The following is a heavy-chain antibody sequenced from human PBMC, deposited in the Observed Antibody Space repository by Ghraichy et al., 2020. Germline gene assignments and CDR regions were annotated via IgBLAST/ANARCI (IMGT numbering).Heavy chain of an antibody. V-gene: IGHV3-9*01. J-gene: IGHJ4*02. CDR1: GFTFDDYA. D-gene: IGHD3-9*01. CDR2: ISWNSGSI. CDR3: AKVSYFGRRGFAYFDY. Sequence: SLNISCAASGFTFDDYAMHWVRQAPGKGLEWVSGISWNSGSIGYADSVKGRFTISRDNAKNSLYLQMNSLRAEDTALYYCAKVSYFGRRGFAYFDYWGQGTLVTVFS.